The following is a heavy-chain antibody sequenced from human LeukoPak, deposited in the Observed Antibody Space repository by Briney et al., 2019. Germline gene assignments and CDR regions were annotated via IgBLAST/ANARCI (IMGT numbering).Heavy chain of an antibody. CDR2: ISGSGGST. D-gene: IGHD4-17*01. CDR3: ARIYGDKRRQNAFDI. Sequence: PGGSLRLSFAASGFTFSSYAMSWVRQAPGKGLEWVSAISGSGGSTYYADSEKGRFTISRDNSKNTLYLQMNSLRAEDTAVYYCARIYGDKRRQNAFDIWGQGTMVTVSS. J-gene: IGHJ3*02. V-gene: IGHV3-23*01. CDR1: GFTFSSYA.